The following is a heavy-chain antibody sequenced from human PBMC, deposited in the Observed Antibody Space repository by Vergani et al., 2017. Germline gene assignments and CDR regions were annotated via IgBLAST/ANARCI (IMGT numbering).Heavy chain of an antibody. CDR2: IYYSGST. Sequence: QLQLQDSGPGLVKPSETLSLTCTVSGGPISSYYWSWIRQPPGKGLDWFGYIYYSGSTNYNPSLKGRVTISVDTSKNQFSLKLSSVTAADTAVYYCARGAYSSSPFDYWGQGTLVTVSS. D-gene: IGHD6-6*01. CDR3: ARGAYSSSPFDY. CDR1: GGPISSYY. V-gene: IGHV4-59*01. J-gene: IGHJ4*02.